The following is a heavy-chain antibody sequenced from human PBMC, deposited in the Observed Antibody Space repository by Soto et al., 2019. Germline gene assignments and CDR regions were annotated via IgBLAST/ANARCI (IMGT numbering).Heavy chain of an antibody. J-gene: IGHJ4*02. V-gene: IGHV4-39*07. CDR3: ARDHPHSYGVYYFDY. D-gene: IGHD5-18*01. Sequence: PSETLSLTCTVSGDSISSSNYFWGWIRQPPGKGLEWIGTIFYSGSTYYNPSLKSRVTISADTSKNQVSLKVNSVTAADTAVYYCARDHPHSYGVYYFDYWGQGTPVTVSS. CDR2: IFYSGST. CDR1: GDSISSSNYF.